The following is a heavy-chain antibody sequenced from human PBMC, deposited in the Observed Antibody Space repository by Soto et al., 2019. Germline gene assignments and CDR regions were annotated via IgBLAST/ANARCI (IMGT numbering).Heavy chain of an antibody. CDR1: GFTFDDYA. D-gene: IGHD1-26*01. Sequence: GGSLRLSCAASGFTFDDYAMHRVRQAPGKGLEWVSGISWNSGSIGYADSVKGRFTISRDNAKNSLYLQMNSLRAEDTALYYCAKDNGAGRYYYSYMDVWGKGTTVTVSS. CDR3: AKDNGAGRYYYSYMDV. J-gene: IGHJ6*03. V-gene: IGHV3-9*01. CDR2: ISWNSGSI.